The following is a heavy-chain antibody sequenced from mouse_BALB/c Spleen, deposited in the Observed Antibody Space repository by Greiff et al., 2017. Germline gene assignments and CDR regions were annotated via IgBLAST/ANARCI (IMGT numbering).Heavy chain of an antibody. J-gene: IGHJ4*01. CDR1: GYTFTNYW. Sequence: VQLQQSGAELVRPGTSVKISCKASGYTFTNYWLGWVKQRPGHGLEWIGDIYPGGGYTNYNEKFKGKATLTADTSSSTAYMQLSSPTSEDSAVYFCASLPYRYAYYAMDYWGQGTSVTVSA. CDR3: ASLPYRYAYYAMDY. CDR2: IYPGGGYT. V-gene: IGHV1-63*02. D-gene: IGHD2-14*01.